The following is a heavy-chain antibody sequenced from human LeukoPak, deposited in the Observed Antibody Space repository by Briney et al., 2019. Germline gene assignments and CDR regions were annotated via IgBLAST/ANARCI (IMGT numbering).Heavy chain of an antibody. V-gene: IGHV3-74*01. Sequence: GGSLRLSCAASGFTSSSYWMHWVRQVPGKGLVWVSRISGDGTARNYADSVKGRFTIARDDAKNTVDLQMNSLRGEDTAVYYCVRGRGSYGWFDPWGQGTLVTVSS. D-gene: IGHD3-10*01. CDR3: VRGRGSYGWFDP. CDR1: GFTSSSYW. J-gene: IGHJ5*02. CDR2: ISGDGTAR.